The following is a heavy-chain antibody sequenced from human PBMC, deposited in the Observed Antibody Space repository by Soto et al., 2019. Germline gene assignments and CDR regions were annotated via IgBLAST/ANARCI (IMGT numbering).Heavy chain of an antibody. CDR3: ARDPYYDFWSGYYDNWNDGGVWGWFDP. J-gene: IGHJ5*02. CDR1: GYTFTSYA. D-gene: IGHD3-3*01. CDR2: INAGNGNT. V-gene: IGHV1-3*01. Sequence: QVQLVQSGAEVKKPGASVKVSCKASGYTFTSYAMHWVRQAPGQRLEWMGWINAGNGNTKYSQKFQGRVTITRDTSASTAYMELSSLRSEDTAVYYCARDPYYDFWSGYYDNWNDGGVWGWFDPWGQGTLVTVSS.